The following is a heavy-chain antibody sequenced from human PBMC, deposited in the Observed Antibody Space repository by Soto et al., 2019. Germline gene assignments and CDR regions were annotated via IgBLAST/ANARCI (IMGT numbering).Heavy chain of an antibody. CDR3: ARKQRDSSGWGPFQH. CDR2: IYYSGST. J-gene: IGHJ1*01. D-gene: IGHD6-19*01. V-gene: IGHV4-59*01. Sequence: SETLCLTRTVSGGSISSYYWSWIRQPPGKGLEWIGYIYYSGSTNYNPSLKSRVTISVDTSKNQFSLKLSSVTAADTAVYYCARKQRDSSGWGPFQHWGQGTLVTVS. CDR1: GGSISSYY.